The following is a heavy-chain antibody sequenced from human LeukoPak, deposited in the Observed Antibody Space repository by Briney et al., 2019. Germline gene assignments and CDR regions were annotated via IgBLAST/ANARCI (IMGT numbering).Heavy chain of an antibody. CDR3: ARDWGRRYSSGWYGDFDY. CDR2: ISYDGSDK. D-gene: IGHD6-19*01. V-gene: IGHV3-30-3*01. J-gene: IGHJ4*02. CDR1: GFTFSNYA. Sequence: GGSLRLSCAASGFTFSNYAMHWVRQAPGKGLEWVAVISYDGSDKYYADSVKGRFTISRDNSKNTLYLQMNSLRPEDTAVYYCARDWGRRYSSGWYGDFDYWGQGTLVTVS.